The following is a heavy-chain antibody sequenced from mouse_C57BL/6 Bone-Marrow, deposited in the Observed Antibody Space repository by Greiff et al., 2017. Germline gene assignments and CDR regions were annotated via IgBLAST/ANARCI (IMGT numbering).Heavy chain of an antibody. CDR1: GFTFSSYG. V-gene: IGHV5-6*01. D-gene: IGHD2-2*01. CDR3: ARQGGVTTFAY. Sequence: EVNVVESGGDLVKPGGSLKLSCAASGFTFSSYGMSWVRQTPDKRLEWVATISGGGSYTYYPDSVKGRFTISRDNAKNTLYLQMSSLKSEDTAMYYCARQGGVTTFAYWGQGTLVTVSA. J-gene: IGHJ3*01. CDR2: ISGGGSYT.